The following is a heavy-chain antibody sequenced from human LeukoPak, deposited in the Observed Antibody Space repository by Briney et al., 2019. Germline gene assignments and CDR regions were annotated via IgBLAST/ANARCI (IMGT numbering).Heavy chain of an antibody. J-gene: IGHJ3*02. Sequence: SETLSLTCAVYGGSFSGYYWSWTRQPPGKGLEWIGEINHSGSTNYNPSLKSRVTISVDTSKNQFSLKLSSVTAADTAVYYCASPAGGHLDAFDIWGQGTMVTVSS. CDR1: GGSFSGYY. CDR3: ASPAGGHLDAFDI. V-gene: IGHV4-34*01. CDR2: INHSGST. D-gene: IGHD3-10*01.